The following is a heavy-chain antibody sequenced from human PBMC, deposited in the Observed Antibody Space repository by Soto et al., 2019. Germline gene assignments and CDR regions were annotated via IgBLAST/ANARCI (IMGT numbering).Heavy chain of an antibody. D-gene: IGHD1-26*01. CDR3: ARDESGSYSHYYVMDV. V-gene: IGHV1-2*02. CDR2: INPNSGGT. CDR1: GYTFTGYY. Sequence: GASVKVSCKASGYTFTGYYMHWVRQAPGQGLEWMGWINPNSGGTNYAQKFQGRVTMTRDTSISTAYMELSRLRSDDTAVYYCARDESGSYSHYYVMDVCGQGTTVTVSS. J-gene: IGHJ6*02.